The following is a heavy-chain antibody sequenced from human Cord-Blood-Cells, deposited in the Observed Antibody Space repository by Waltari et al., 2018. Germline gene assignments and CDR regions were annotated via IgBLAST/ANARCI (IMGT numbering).Heavy chain of an antibody. CDR3: ARKSSSWYYYYYGMDV. Sequence: QLQLQESGPGLVKPSETLSLTCTVSGGSISSSSYYWGWIRQPPGEGLEWIGSIYYSGSTYYNPSLKSRVTISVDTSKNQFSLKLSSVTAADTAVYYCARKSSSWYYYYYGMDVWGQGTTVTVSS. CDR1: GGSISSSSYY. CDR2: IYYSGST. D-gene: IGHD6-13*01. J-gene: IGHJ6*02. V-gene: IGHV4-39*01.